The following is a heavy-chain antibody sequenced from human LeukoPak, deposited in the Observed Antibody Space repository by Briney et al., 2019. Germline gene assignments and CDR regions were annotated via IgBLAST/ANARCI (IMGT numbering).Heavy chain of an antibody. D-gene: IGHD3-3*01. Sequence: PGGPLRLSCETAGFTFRTFAMHWVRQAPGKGLEWLAVISYDGNNKFYADSVKGRFTISRDNSKSILFLQLNSLRLDDTATYYCARPTSGYDWNVAADSWGQGTLVTVSS. CDR1: GFTFRTFA. V-gene: IGHV3-30-3*01. CDR3: ARPTSGYDWNVAADS. CDR2: ISYDGNNK. J-gene: IGHJ5*02.